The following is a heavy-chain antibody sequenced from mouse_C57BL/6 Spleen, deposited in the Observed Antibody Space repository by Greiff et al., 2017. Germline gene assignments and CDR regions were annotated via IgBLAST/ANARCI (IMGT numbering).Heavy chain of an antibody. CDR3: ARDDGYSYFDY. J-gene: IGHJ2*01. Sequence: VQLVESGPELVKPGASVKISCKASGYAFSSSWMNWVKQRPGKGLEWIGRIYPGDGDTNYNGKFKGKATLTADKSSSTAYMQLSSLTSEDSAVYFCARDDGYSYFDYGGKGTTLTVSS. CDR2: IYPGDGDT. V-gene: IGHV1-82*01. CDR1: GYAFSSSW. D-gene: IGHD2-3*01.